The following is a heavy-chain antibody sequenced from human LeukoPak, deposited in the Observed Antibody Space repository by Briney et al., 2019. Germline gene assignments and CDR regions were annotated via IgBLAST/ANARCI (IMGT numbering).Heavy chain of an antibody. D-gene: IGHD3-16*01. Sequence: SEPLSLTCTVSGGSISSGGYYWSWIRQHPGKGLEWIGYIYYSGSTYYNPSLKSRVTISVDTSKNQFSLKLSSVTAADTAVYYCARVGDPRGRFDPWGQGTLVTVSS. V-gene: IGHV4-31*03. CDR2: IYYSGST. J-gene: IGHJ5*02. CDR1: GGSISSGGYY. CDR3: ARVGDPRGRFDP.